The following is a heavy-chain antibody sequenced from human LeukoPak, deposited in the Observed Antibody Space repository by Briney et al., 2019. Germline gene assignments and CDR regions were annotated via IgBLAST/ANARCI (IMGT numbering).Heavy chain of an antibody. CDR3: ARVGDDCHVSSGYAYWYCDL. D-gene: IGHD3-22*01. Sequence: ASVKVSCKASGGTFSSYAISWVRQAPGQGLEWMGRIIPILGIANYAQKFQGRVTITADKSTSTAYMELSSLRSEDTAVYYCARVGDDCHVSSGYAYWYCDLWGHGTLVTVSS. CDR2: IIPILGIA. CDR1: GGTFSSYA. V-gene: IGHV1-69*04. J-gene: IGHJ2*01.